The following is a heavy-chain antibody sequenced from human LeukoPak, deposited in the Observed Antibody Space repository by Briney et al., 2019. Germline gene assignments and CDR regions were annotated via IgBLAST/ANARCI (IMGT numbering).Heavy chain of an antibody. CDR2: VSSSSSYI. Sequence: GGSLRLSCAASGFTFSSYSMNWVRQAPGKGLEWVSSVSSSSSYIYYADSVKGRFTISRDNAKNSLYLQMNSLRAEDTAVYYCARDYSSSWYYFDYWGQGTLVTVSS. D-gene: IGHD6-13*01. J-gene: IGHJ4*02. CDR3: ARDYSSSWYYFDY. V-gene: IGHV3-21*01. CDR1: GFTFSSYS.